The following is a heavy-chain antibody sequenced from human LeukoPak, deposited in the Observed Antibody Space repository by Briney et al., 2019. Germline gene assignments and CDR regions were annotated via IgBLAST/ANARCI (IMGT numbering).Heavy chain of an antibody. D-gene: IGHD5-18*01. CDR3: ARHSLYSYGPPDY. CDR1: GGSISSGSYY. V-gene: IGHV4-61*02. J-gene: IGHJ4*02. CDR2: IYTSGST. Sequence: SETLSLTCTVSGGSISSGSYYWSWIRQPAGKGLGWIGRIYTSGSTNYNPSLKSRVTISVDTSKNQFSLKLSSVTAADTAVYYCARHSLYSYGPPDYWGQGTLVTVSS.